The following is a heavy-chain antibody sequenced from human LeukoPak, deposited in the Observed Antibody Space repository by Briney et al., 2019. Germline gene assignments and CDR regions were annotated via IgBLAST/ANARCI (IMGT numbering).Heavy chain of an antibody. Sequence: GGSLRLSCAASGFTFSTYAMTWVRQAPGKGLEWVSSITGSAGSTYYADSVRGRFTISRDNSRNTLYLQMNSLRAEDTAVYYCARPISTSSAVSDYWGQGTLVTVSS. CDR3: ARPISTSSAVSDY. D-gene: IGHD3-22*01. CDR2: ITGSAGST. J-gene: IGHJ4*02. V-gene: IGHV3-23*01. CDR1: GFTFSTYA.